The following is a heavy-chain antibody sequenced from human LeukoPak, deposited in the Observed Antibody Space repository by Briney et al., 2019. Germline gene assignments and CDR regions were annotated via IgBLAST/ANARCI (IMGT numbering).Heavy chain of an antibody. Sequence: SETLSLTCAVYGESFSDHYWNWIRQPPGKGLEWIGEINHSGTTNYNGSLKSRVTISVDTSKNRLSLKLNSMTAADTAVYYCARKASHFSYGLRAIDYWGQGNLVTVSS. CDR2: INHSGTT. V-gene: IGHV4-34*01. J-gene: IGHJ4*02. CDR3: ARKASHFSYGLRAIDY. D-gene: IGHD5-18*01. CDR1: GESFSDHY.